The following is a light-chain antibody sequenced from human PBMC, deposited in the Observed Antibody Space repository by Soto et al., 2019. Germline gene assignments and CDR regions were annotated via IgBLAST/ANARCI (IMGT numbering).Light chain of an antibody. J-gene: IGLJ1*01. V-gene: IGLV2-14*01. CDR2: EVN. CDR3: CSFTTTSTHV. Sequence: QSALTQPASLSGSPGQSITISCTGTSSDIGAYDYVSWFQQHSGKAPKLMISEVNNRPSGVSNRFSGSKSGNTADLTISGLQVEDEAEYFCCSFTTTSTHVFGTGTKLTVL. CDR1: SSDIGAYDY.